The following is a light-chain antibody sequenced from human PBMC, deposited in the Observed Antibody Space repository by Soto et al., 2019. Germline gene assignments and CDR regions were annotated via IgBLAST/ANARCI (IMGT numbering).Light chain of an antibody. CDR2: GAS. CDR3: QQYNKWPPYT. J-gene: IGKJ2*01. V-gene: IGKV3-15*01. CDR1: QSISSN. Sequence: EIVMTQSPANLSVSPGERATLSCRASQSISSNLAWYQQKPGQGPRLLIYGASTRATGIPARFSGSGSGTDFTLTISSLQSEDFAVYYCQQYNKWPPYTFGQGTKLEIK.